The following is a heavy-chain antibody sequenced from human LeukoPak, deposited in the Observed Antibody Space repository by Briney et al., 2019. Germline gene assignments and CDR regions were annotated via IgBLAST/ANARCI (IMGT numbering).Heavy chain of an antibody. Sequence: PSETLSLTCTVSGGSISSYYWSWLRQPPGKGPEWIGYIYYSGSTNYTPSLKSRVTISIDTSKNQFSLKLSCVTAADTAVYYCARRAYSSGYYFFDFWGQGTLVTVSS. V-gene: IGHV4-59*01. J-gene: IGHJ4*02. CDR1: GGSISSYY. D-gene: IGHD3-22*01. CDR2: IYYSGST. CDR3: ARRAYSSGYYFFDF.